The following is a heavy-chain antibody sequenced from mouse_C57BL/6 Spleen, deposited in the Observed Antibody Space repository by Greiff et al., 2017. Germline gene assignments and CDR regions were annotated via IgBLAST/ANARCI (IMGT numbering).Heavy chain of an antibody. CDR2: INPSSGYT. CDR3: ARNYGSSYRYFDV. Sequence: VKLMESGAELARPGASVKMSCKASGYTFTSYTMHWVKQRPGQGLEWIGYINPSSGYTKYNQKFKDKATLTADKSSSTANMQLSSLTSEDSAVYYCARNYGSSYRYFDVWGTGTTVTVSS. J-gene: IGHJ1*03. CDR1: GYTFTSYT. D-gene: IGHD1-1*01. V-gene: IGHV1-4*01.